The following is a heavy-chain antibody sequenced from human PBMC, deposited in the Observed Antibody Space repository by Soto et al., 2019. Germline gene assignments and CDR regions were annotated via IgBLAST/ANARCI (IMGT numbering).Heavy chain of an antibody. D-gene: IGHD2-2*01. Sequence: PGGSLRLSCAASGFTFNNYAMNWVRQAPGKGLERVSTISDSGDTYYADSVKGRLTISRDNSKNTLYLQMSILRVEDTAIYFCSIGVDGPHCTRTSCLFYYDYWGQGTLVTVSS. CDR3: SIGVDGPHCTRTSCLFYYDY. CDR1: GFTFNNYA. V-gene: IGHV3-23*01. J-gene: IGHJ4*02. CDR2: ISDSGDT.